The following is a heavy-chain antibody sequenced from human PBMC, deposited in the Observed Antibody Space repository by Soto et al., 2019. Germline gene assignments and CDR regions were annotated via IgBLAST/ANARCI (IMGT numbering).Heavy chain of an antibody. CDR1: GFTFSDYY. V-gene: IGHV3-11*01. J-gene: IGHJ4*02. Sequence: QVQLVESGGGLVKPGGSLRLSCAASGFTFSDYYMSWIRQAPGKGLEWVSYISSSGSTIYYADSVKGRFTISRDNAKNSLYLQMNSLRAEDTAVYYCARALPSEYSSSSDSYGETFWGQGTLVTGSS. CDR3: ARALPSEYSSSSDSYGETF. D-gene: IGHD6-6*01. CDR2: ISSSGSTI.